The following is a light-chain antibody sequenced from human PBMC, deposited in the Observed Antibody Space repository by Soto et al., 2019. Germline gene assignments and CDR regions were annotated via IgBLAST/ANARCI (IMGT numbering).Light chain of an antibody. CDR3: QQCDDFIT. Sequence: DIQMTQSPSSLSASVGDRVTITCQASQDIKNYLNWYQQKPGKAPKLLIYEASNLETGVPSRFCGNGSGRSFTFSISSLQPEDIATYYCQQCDDFITFGGGTRIE. CDR1: QDIKNY. V-gene: IGKV1-33*01. J-gene: IGKJ4*01. CDR2: EAS.